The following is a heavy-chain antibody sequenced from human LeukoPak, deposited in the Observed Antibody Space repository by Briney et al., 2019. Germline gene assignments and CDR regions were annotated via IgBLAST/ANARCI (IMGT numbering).Heavy chain of an antibody. V-gene: IGHV3-21*04. CDR3: AKEAAMVRGVIDY. Sequence: GGSLRLSCAASGFTFSGYSMNWVRQAPGKGLEWVSSISSSSNSIYYADSVKGRFTISRDNSKNTLYLQMNSLRAEDTAVYYCAKEAAMVRGVIDYWGQGTLVTVSS. CDR2: ISSSSNSI. D-gene: IGHD3-10*01. J-gene: IGHJ4*02. CDR1: GFTFSGYS.